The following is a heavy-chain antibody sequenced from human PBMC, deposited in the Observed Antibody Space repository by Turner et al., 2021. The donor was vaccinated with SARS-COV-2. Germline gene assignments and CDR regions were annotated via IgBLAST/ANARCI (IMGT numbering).Heavy chain of an antibody. Sequence: QLQLQESGPGLEKHSGSLSPTCTVSGGSFSSSSYYWGWTRQPPGKGLEWSGSNYYSGSTYYNPSLKSRVTISVDTSKNQFSLKLSSVTAADTAVYYCARLPVGYYGSGSYYHYGMDVWGQGTTVTVSS. J-gene: IGHJ6*02. CDR3: ARLPVGYYGSGSYYHYGMDV. CDR1: GGSFSSSSYY. CDR2: NYYSGST. V-gene: IGHV4-39*01. D-gene: IGHD3-10*01.